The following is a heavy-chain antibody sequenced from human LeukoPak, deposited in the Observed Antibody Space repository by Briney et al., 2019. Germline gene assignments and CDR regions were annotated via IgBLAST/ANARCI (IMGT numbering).Heavy chain of an antibody. D-gene: IGHD3-22*01. Sequence: ASVKVSCKASGYTFIGYYMHWVRQAPGQGLEWMGWINPNSGGTNYAQKFQGRVTMTRDTSSSTAYMELSSLRSADTAVYYCASEYKYDSSGANAFDIWGQGTMVTVSS. CDR2: INPNSGGT. V-gene: IGHV1-2*02. J-gene: IGHJ3*02. CDR3: ASEYKYDSSGANAFDI. CDR1: GYTFIGYY.